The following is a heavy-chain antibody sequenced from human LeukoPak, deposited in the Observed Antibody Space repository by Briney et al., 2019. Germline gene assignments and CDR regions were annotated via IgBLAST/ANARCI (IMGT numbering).Heavy chain of an antibody. CDR1: GFSVTSGSYY. CDR2: IYYSGST. CDR3: AREGGPYRPLDY. J-gene: IGHJ4*02. Sequence: SETLSLTCTVSGFSVTSGSYYWGWIRQPPGKGLEWIGYIYYSGSTNYNPSLKSRVTISVDTSKNQFSLELSSVTAADTAVYYCAREGGPYRPLDYSGQGTLVTVSS. V-gene: IGHV4-61*01.